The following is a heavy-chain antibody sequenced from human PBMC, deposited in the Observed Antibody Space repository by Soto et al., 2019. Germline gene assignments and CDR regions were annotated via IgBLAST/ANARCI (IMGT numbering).Heavy chain of an antibody. Sequence: QMQLMQSGPEVKKPGTSVKVSCRTSGFTFTNSAVQWVRQARAQRLEWIGRIVFGSGNTDYAQKFQGRVTVTRDMSKGSVYMEMSSLRSEDTAIYYCSAEVVARGLVWGQGTPVTVSS. V-gene: IGHV1-58*01. J-gene: IGHJ4*02. CDR3: SAEVVARGLV. D-gene: IGHD5-12*01. CDR1: GFTFTNSA. CDR2: IVFGSGNT.